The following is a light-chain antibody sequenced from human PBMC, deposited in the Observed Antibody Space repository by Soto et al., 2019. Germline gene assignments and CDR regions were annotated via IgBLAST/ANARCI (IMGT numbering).Light chain of an antibody. J-gene: IGKJ3*01. V-gene: IGKV3-20*01. CDR3: QQYSSSPFT. CDR1: QSVSSTY. CDR2: GAS. Sequence: EIVLTQSPGTLSLSPGERATLSCRASQSVSSTYLAWYQQKPGQAPRLLIYGASSRATGIPDRFSGSGSGTDFTLTISRLEPEDFAVYYCQQYSSSPFTFDPGTKVDIK.